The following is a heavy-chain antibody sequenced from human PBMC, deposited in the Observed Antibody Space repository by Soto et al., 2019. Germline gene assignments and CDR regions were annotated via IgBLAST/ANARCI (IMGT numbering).Heavy chain of an antibody. D-gene: IGHD3-10*01. J-gene: IGHJ4*02. Sequence: GGSLRLSCTASGFTFGDYAMSWFRQAPGKGLEWVGFIRSKAYGGTTEYAASVKGRFTISRDDSKSIAYLQMNSLKTEDTAVYYCTRDLHYYGSGRTGVGYWGQGTLVTVSS. CDR2: IRSKAYGGTT. CDR3: TRDLHYYGSGRTGVGY. V-gene: IGHV3-49*03. CDR1: GFTFGDYA.